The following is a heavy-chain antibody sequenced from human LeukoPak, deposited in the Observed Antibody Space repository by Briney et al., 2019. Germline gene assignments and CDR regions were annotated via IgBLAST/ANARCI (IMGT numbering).Heavy chain of an antibody. D-gene: IGHD3-16*01. CDR3: ARAPSGLYNWFDP. V-gene: IGHV1-8*03. J-gene: IGHJ5*02. CDR2: MNPNSGST. Sequence: ASVKVSCKASGYTFTNYDINWLRQATGQGLEWMGWMNPNSGSTGYAQKLQGRVTITRSTSINTAYMELSSLRSEDTAVYYCARAPSGLYNWFDPWGQGTLVTVSS. CDR1: GYTFTNYD.